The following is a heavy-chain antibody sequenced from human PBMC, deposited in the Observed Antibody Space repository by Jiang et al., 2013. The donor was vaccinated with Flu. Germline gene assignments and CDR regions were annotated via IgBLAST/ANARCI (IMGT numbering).Heavy chain of an antibody. V-gene: IGHV4-59*01. J-gene: IGHJ3*02. CDR1: GGSISGYY. Sequence: ETLSLTCTVSGGSISGYYWSWIRQPPGKGLEWIGYISYSGSANYNPSLKSRVTISVDTSKNQFSLKLSSVTAADTAVYYCARLKVGTTNDAFDIWGQGTMVTVSS. CDR3: ARLKVGTTNDAFDI. CDR2: ISYSGSA. D-gene: IGHD1-26*01.